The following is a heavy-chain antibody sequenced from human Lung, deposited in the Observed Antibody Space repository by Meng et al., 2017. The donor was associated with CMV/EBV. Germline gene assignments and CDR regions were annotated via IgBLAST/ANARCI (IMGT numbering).Heavy chain of an antibody. CDR3: ARDRPYCSSTSCYTTYYGMDV. D-gene: IGHD2-2*02. CDR1: GFTFSSYA. CDR2: ISYDGSNK. V-gene: IGHV3-30-3*01. Sequence: GEXXKLSCAASGFTFSSYAMHWVRQAPGKGLEWVAVISYDGSNKYYADSVKGRFTISRDNSKNTLYLQMNSLRAEDTAVYYCARDRPYCSSTSCYTTYYGMDVWXQGTXVTVSS. J-gene: IGHJ6*02.